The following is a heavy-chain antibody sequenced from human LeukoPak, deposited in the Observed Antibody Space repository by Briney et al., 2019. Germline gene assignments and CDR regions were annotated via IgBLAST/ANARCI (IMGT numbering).Heavy chain of an antibody. CDR2: IYSGGST. Sequence: GGSLRLSCAASELTLSSNYMSWVRQAPGKGLEWVSVIYSGGSTYYADSVKGRFTISRDNSKNTLYLQMNSLRAEDTAVYYCARDRGGSYYWGQGTLVTVSS. CDR1: ELTLSSNY. V-gene: IGHV3-53*01. CDR3: ARDRGGSYY. D-gene: IGHD1-26*01. J-gene: IGHJ4*02.